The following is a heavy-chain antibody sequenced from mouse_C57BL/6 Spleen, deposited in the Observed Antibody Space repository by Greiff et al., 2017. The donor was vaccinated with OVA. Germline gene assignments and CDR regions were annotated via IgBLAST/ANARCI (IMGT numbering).Heavy chain of an antibody. J-gene: IGHJ4*01. D-gene: IGHD1-1*01. CDR1: GYSFTDYN. CDR2: INPNYGTT. V-gene: IGHV1-39*01. CDR3: ARAVYYGSIYAMDY. Sequence: VQLKQSGPELVKPGASVKISCKASGYSFTDYNMNWVKQSNGKSLEWIGVINPNYGTTSYNQKFKGKATLTVDQSSSTAYMQLNSLTSEDSAVYYCARAVYYGSIYAMDYWGQGTSVTVSS.